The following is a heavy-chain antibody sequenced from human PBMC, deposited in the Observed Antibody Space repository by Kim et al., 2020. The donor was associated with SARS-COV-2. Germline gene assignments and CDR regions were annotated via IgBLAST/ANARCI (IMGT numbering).Heavy chain of an antibody. D-gene: IGHD6-6*01. V-gene: IGHV3-11*06. J-gene: IGHJ6*02. Sequence: VKGRFTISRDNAKNSLYLQMNSLRAEDTAVYYCARDLLAARYYYYYGMDVWGQGTTVTVSS. CDR3: ARDLLAARYYYYYGMDV.